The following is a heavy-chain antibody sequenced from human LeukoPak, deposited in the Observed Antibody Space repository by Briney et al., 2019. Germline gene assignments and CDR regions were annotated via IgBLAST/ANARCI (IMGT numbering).Heavy chain of an antibody. CDR1: GGSISSSSYY. V-gene: IGHV4-39*07. Sequence: PSETLSLTCTVSGGSISSSSYYWSWIRQSPGKGLEWIGEITHSGSTNYNPSLKSRVTISVDTSKNQFSLKLSSVTAADTAVYYCARLNITMVRGVIITPFDYWGQGTLVTVSS. J-gene: IGHJ4*02. D-gene: IGHD3-10*01. CDR2: ITHSGST. CDR3: ARLNITMVRGVIITPFDY.